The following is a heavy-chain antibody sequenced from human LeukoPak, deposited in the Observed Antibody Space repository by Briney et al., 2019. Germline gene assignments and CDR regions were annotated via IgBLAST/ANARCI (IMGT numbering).Heavy chain of an antibody. CDR2: ISSNGGST. CDR1: GFTFSSYA. Sequence: GGSLRLSCSASGFTFSSYAMHWVRQAPGKGLEYVSAISSNGGSTYYADSVKGRFTISRDNSKNTLYLQMSSLRAEDTAVHYCVTPVLLWFGELASRDVWGQGTTVTVSS. V-gene: IGHV3-64D*06. J-gene: IGHJ6*02. CDR3: VTPVLLWFGELASRDV. D-gene: IGHD3-10*01.